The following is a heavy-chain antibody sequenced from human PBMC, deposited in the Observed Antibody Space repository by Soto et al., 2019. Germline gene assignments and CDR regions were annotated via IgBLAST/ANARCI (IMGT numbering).Heavy chain of an antibody. Sequence: SETLSLTCTVSGDSVNSGTYYWSLIRQPPGKGLEWIGYIYNSGTTKYNPSLKSRVTISVDRSKNQFSLKMTSVTAADTAVYYCARQDDFWSGSNWFDPWGQGTLVTVSS. CDR1: GDSVNSGTYY. J-gene: IGHJ5*02. V-gene: IGHV4-61*01. CDR3: ARQDDFWSGSNWFDP. CDR2: IYNSGTT. D-gene: IGHD3-3*01.